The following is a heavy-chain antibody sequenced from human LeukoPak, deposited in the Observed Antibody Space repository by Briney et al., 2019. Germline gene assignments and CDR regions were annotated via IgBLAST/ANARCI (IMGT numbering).Heavy chain of an antibody. D-gene: IGHD1-26*01. J-gene: IGHJ4*02. CDR1: GFTFSSYG. CDR2: IWYGGSNK. CDR3: AKDRFSGSYIDY. V-gene: IGHV3-30*02. Sequence: GGSLRLSCAASGFTFSSYGMHWVRHAPGKGLEWVAVIWYGGSNKYYADSVKGRFTISRDNSKNTLYLQMNSLRAEDTAVYYCAKDRFSGSYIDYWGQGTLVTVSS.